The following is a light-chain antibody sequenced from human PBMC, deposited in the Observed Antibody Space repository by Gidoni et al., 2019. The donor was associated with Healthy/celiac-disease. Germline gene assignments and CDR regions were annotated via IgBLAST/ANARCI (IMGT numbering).Light chain of an antibody. V-gene: IGLV2-8*01. Sequence: QSALTQPPSASGSPGQSVTISCTGTSSDVGDYNYVSWYQQPPGKAPKLMIYEVSKRHSGVPDRFSGSKSGNTASLTVSGLQAEDEADYYCSSYAGSNNLVFGGGTKLTVL. J-gene: IGLJ3*02. CDR3: SSYAGSNNLV. CDR1: SSDVGDYNY. CDR2: EVS.